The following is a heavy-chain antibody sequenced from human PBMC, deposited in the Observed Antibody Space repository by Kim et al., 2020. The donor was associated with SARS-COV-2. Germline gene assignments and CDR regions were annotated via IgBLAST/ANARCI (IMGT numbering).Heavy chain of an antibody. CDR2: IRGLDGGI. D-gene: IGHD6-13*01. CDR3: TRRPGTAAAGTSHFDH. V-gene: IGHV3-23*01. CDR1: GFSFGIYA. Sequence: GGSLRLSCAASGFSFGIYAMSWVRQAPGKGLEWVSTIRGLDGGIFHADSVKGRFTISRDNSKNKLYLQMTNLKTEDTATYYCTRRPGTAAAGTSHFDHWGQGTLVTVYS. J-gene: IGHJ5*02.